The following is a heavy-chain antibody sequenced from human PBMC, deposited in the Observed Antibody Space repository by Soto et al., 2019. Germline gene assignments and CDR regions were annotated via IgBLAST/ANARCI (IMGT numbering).Heavy chain of an antibody. J-gene: IGHJ4*02. D-gene: IGHD4-17*01. Sequence: QVQLQESGPGLVKPSETLSLTCTVSGGSISSYYWSWIRQPPGKGLEWIGYSYYSGSTNYNPSLQRRVTVSVDTSKNQFSLKLSSVTAADTAVYYCGRGLQTTVTNFDYWGQGTLVTVSS. CDR2: SYYSGST. V-gene: IGHV4-59*01. CDR3: GRGLQTTVTNFDY. CDR1: GGSISSYY.